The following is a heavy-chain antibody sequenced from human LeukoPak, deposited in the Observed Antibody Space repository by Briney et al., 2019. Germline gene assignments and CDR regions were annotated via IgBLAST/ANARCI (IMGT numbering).Heavy chain of an antibody. V-gene: IGHV3-48*01. Sequence: GGSLRLSCAASAFTFSTYSMNWVRQAPGKGLEWVSYISSSSSTMYYADSVKGRFTISRDNAKNSLYLQMNSLRAEDTAVYYCANKGGPSSGWYFGYWGQGTLVTVSS. CDR3: ANKGGPSSGWYFGY. CDR1: AFTFSTYS. J-gene: IGHJ4*02. D-gene: IGHD6-19*01. CDR2: ISSSSSTM.